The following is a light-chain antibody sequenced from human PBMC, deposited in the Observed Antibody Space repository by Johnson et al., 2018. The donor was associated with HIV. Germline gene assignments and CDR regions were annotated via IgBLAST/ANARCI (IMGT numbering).Light chain of an antibody. J-gene: IGLJ1*01. CDR2: DNN. Sequence: QSVLTQPPSVSAAPGQKVTISCSGSSSNIGNNYVSWYQQLPGTAPKLLIYDNNKRPSGIPDRFSGSKSGTSATLGITGLQTGDEADYYCGTWASSLSASFGTGTKGAVL. CDR1: SSNIGNNY. V-gene: IGLV1-51*01. CDR3: GTWASSLSAS.